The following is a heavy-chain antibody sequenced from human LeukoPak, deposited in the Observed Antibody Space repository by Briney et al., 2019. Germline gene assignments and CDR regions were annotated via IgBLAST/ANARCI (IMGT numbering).Heavy chain of an antibody. CDR1: GYSISSGYY. V-gene: IGHV4-38-2*02. D-gene: IGHD4-17*01. CDR2: IYHSGST. Sequence: SETLSLTCTVSGYSISSGYYWGWIRQPPGKGLEWIGSIYHSGSTYYNPSLKSRVTISVDTSKNQFSLKLSSVTAADTAVYYRASKNDYGDYTFSDAFDIWGQGTMVTVSS. CDR3: ASKNDYGDYTFSDAFDI. J-gene: IGHJ3*02.